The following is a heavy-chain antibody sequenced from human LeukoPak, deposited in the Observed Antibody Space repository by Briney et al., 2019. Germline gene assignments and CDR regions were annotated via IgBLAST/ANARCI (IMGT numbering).Heavy chain of an antibody. Sequence: SVKVSCKASGGTFSSYTISWVRQAPGQGLEWMERIIPILGEPDYAQKFQGRVTITADMSTSTAYMELSSLRSEDTAVYYCARKGGLGTYGIFDYWGQGTLVTVSS. V-gene: IGHV1-69*02. J-gene: IGHJ4*02. CDR1: GGTFSSYT. CDR3: ARKGGLGTYGIFDY. CDR2: IIPILGEP. D-gene: IGHD3-10*01.